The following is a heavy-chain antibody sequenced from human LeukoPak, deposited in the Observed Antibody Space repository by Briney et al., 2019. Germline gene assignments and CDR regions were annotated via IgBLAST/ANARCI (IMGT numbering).Heavy chain of an antibody. Sequence: ASVKVSCKASGGTFSSYAISWVRQAPGQGLEWMGGIIPIFGTTNYAQKFQDRVTITADKSTSTAYMELSSLRSEDTAVYYCARDMDTGPDLFDYWGQGTLVTVSS. D-gene: IGHD5-18*01. CDR3: ARDMDTGPDLFDY. CDR2: IIPIFGTT. J-gene: IGHJ4*02. CDR1: GGTFSSYA. V-gene: IGHV1-69*06.